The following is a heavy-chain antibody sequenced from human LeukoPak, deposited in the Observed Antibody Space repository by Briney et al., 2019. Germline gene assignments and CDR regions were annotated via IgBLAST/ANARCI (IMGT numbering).Heavy chain of an antibody. D-gene: IGHD3-3*01. CDR3: ARDEGDYDFWSGSGPVRYFDY. CDR1: GYTFTSYG. V-gene: IGHV1-18*01. Sequence: GASVKVSCKASGYTFTSYGISWVRQAPGQGLEWMGWISAYNGNTNYAQKLQGRATMTTDTSTSTAYMELRSLRSDDTAVYYCARDEGDYDFWSGSGPVRYFDYWGQGTLVTVSS. J-gene: IGHJ4*02. CDR2: ISAYNGNT.